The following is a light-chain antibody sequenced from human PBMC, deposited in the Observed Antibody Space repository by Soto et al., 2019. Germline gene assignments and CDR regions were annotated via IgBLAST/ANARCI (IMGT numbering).Light chain of an antibody. J-gene: IGLJ1*01. CDR1: SSNIGAGYD. CDR2: GNS. V-gene: IGLV1-40*01. Sequence: QYALAHPRSVSGAPGQRVTISCTGSSSNIGAGYDVHWYQHVPGTAPRLLIFGNSNRPSGVPDRFSGSKSGPSAFLAITGLQAEDEADYYRQSYDNSLSGSGVFGTGTKVTVL. CDR3: QSYDNSLSGSGV.